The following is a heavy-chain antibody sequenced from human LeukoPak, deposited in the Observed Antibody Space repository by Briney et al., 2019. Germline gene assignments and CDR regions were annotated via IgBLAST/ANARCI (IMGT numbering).Heavy chain of an antibody. D-gene: IGHD6-13*01. CDR3: AKGADVLIPAAGSLFDY. Sequence: GGSLRLSCAASGFTFSSYAMSWVRQAPGKGLEWVSGISGSGGSTDYADSVKGRVTISRDNSKNTLYLHMNSLRAEDTAVYYCAKGADVLIPAAGSLFDYWGQGTLVTVSS. V-gene: IGHV3-23*01. J-gene: IGHJ4*02. CDR1: GFTFSSYA. CDR2: ISGSGGST.